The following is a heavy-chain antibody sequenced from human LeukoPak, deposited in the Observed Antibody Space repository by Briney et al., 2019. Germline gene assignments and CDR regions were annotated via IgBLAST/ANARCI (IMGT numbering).Heavy chain of an antibody. V-gene: IGHV1-3*01. D-gene: IGHD6-19*01. CDR1: GYTFTSYA. CDR3: ARAEYSDVLGSGWSTYFDY. Sequence: ASVKVSCKASGYTFTSYAMHWVRQAPGQRLEWMGWINAGNGNTKYSQKFQGRVTITRDTSASTAYMELSSLRSEDTAVYYCARAEYSDVLGSGWSTYFDYWGQGTLVTVSS. J-gene: IGHJ4*02. CDR2: INAGNGNT.